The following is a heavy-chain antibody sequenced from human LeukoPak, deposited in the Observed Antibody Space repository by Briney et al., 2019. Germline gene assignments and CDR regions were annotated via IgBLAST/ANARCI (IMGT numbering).Heavy chain of an antibody. D-gene: IGHD5-12*01. Sequence: HTGGSLRLSCAASGFTFSSYAMHWVRQAPGKGLEWVAVISYDGSNKYYADSVKGRFTISSDNSKNTLYLQMNSLRAEDTAVYYCARENSGYDSGLDYWGQGTLVTVSS. CDR1: GFTFSSYA. J-gene: IGHJ4*02. CDR3: ARENSGYDSGLDY. V-gene: IGHV3-30*04. CDR2: ISYDGSNK.